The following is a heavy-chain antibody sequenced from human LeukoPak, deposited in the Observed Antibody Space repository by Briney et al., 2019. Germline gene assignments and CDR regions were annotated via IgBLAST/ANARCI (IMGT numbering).Heavy chain of an antibody. CDR3: ARYGYSSGLLNWFDP. CDR2: INDRGST. V-gene: IGHV4-39*07. J-gene: IGHJ5*02. D-gene: IGHD6-19*01. CDR1: GVSISSTTYY. Sequence: SETLSLTCNVSGVSISSTTYYWGWIRQPPGKGLEWIGSINDRGSTYYNPSLKSRVTISVDTSKNQFSLKLSSVTAADTAVYYCARYGYSSGLLNWFDPWGQGTLVTVSS.